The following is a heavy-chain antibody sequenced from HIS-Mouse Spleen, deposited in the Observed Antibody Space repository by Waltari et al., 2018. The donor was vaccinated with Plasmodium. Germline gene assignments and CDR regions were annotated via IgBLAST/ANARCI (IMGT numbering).Heavy chain of an antibody. CDR3: ARDRRGYWYFDL. CDR1: GFTFSSYW. Sequence: EVQLVASGGGLVQPGGSLRLSCAAYGFTFSSYWMSWFRQAPGKGLEWVANIKQDGSEKYYVDSVKGRFTISRDNAKNSLYLQMNSLRAEDTAVYYCARDRRGYWYFDLWGRGTLVTVSS. J-gene: IGHJ2*01. D-gene: IGHD5-12*01. CDR2: IKQDGSEK. V-gene: IGHV3-7*01.